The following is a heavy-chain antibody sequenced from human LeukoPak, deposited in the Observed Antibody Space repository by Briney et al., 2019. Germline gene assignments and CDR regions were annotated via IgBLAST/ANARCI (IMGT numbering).Heavy chain of an antibody. D-gene: IGHD3-3*01. CDR2: IKQDGSER. Sequence: PGGSLRLSCAASGFTFSSYWMSWVRQAPGKGLEWVANIKQDGSERYYVDSVKGRFTISRDNAKNSLYLQMNSLRAEDTAVYYCARVGNNAIFGVVIVDYYYYMDVWGKGTTVTVSS. J-gene: IGHJ6*03. V-gene: IGHV3-7*01. CDR3: ARVGNNAIFGVVIVDYYYYMDV. CDR1: GFTFSSYW.